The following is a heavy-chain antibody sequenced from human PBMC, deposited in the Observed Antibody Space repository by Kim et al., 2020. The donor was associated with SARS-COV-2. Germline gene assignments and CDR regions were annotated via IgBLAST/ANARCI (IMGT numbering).Heavy chain of an antibody. V-gene: IGHV4-39*01. J-gene: IGHJ6*03. CDR2: IYYSGST. D-gene: IGHD3-10*01. Sequence: SETLSLTCTVSGGSISSSSSYWGWIRQPPGKGLEWIGRIYYSGSTYYNPSLKSRVTISVDTSKHQFSLKLSSVTAADTAVYYCAKLDYYGSGSDFQYYYYYYMDVWGKGTTVTVSS. CDR1: GGSISSSSSY. CDR3: AKLDYYGSGSDFQYYYYYYMDV.